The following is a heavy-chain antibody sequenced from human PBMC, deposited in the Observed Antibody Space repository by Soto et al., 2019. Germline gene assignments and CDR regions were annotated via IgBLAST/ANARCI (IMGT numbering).Heavy chain of an antibody. CDR1: GFTFSSYW. D-gene: IGHD3-10*01. CDR2: IKQDGSEK. J-gene: IGHJ4*02. V-gene: IGHV3-7*01. CDR3: ARVYYMISIRY. Sequence: GGSLRLSCAAPGFTFSSYWMSCVRQAPGKGLEWVANIKQDGSEKYYVDSVKGRFTISRDNAKNSLYLQMNSLRAEDTAVYYCARVYYMISIRYWGQGTLVTVSS.